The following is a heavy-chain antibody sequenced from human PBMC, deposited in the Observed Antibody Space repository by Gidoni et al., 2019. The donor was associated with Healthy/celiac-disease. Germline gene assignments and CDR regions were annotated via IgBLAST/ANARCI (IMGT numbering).Heavy chain of an antibody. CDR2: IIPIFGTA. Sequence: GSSVKVSCKASGGPFSSYAISWVRQAPGQGLEWMGGIIPIFGTANYAQKFQVRVTITADKSTSTAYMELSSLRSEDTAVYYCASYSSSSLGWFDPWGQGTLVTVSS. CDR3: ASYSSSSLGWFDP. CDR1: GGPFSSYA. J-gene: IGHJ5*02. D-gene: IGHD6-6*01. V-gene: IGHV1-69*06.